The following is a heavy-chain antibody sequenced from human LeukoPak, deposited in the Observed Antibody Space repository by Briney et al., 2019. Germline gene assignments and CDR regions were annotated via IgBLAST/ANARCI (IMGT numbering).Heavy chain of an antibody. D-gene: IGHD1-26*01. Sequence: GGSLRLSCATSGFTFSDYYMSWIRQAPGKGLEWVSYISSSGSAKQYADSVKGRFTISRDNSKNTLYLQMNSLRAEDTAVYYCAKDRGGSPPKYYFDYWGQGTLVTVSS. CDR2: ISSSGSAK. CDR3: AKDRGGSPPKYYFDY. J-gene: IGHJ4*02. CDR1: GFTFSDYY. V-gene: IGHV3-11*01.